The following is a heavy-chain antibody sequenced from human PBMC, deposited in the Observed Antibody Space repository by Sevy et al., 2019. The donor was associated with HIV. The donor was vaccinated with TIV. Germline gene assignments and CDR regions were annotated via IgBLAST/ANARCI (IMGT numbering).Heavy chain of an antibody. CDR1: GGSFSGYY. J-gene: IGHJ4*02. CDR3: ASNYDFWSGRDY. Sequence: SETLSLTCAVYGGSFSGYYWSWIRQPPGKGLEWIGEINHSGSTNYNPSLKSRVTISVDTSKSQFSLKLSSVTAADTAVYYCASNYDFWSGRDYWGQGTLVTVSS. D-gene: IGHD3-3*01. V-gene: IGHV4-34*01. CDR2: INHSGST.